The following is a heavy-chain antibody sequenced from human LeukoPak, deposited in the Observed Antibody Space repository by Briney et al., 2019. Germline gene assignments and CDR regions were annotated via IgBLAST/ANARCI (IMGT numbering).Heavy chain of an antibody. CDR1: GFTFRSYS. CDR2: FSGISTAT. J-gene: IGHJ5*02. D-gene: IGHD5-18*01. Sequence: GGSLRLSCAASGFTFRSYSMNWVRQAPGKGLEWVAAFSGISTATYYADSVTGRFTISRDNSKNTLYLQMNSLRAEDTAIYYCAKDSGINGYYPFDPWGQGTLVTVSS. V-gene: IGHV3-23*01. CDR3: AKDSGINGYYPFDP.